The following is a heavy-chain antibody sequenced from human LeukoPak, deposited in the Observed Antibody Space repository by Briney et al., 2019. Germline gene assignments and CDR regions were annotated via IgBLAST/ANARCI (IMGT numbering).Heavy chain of an antibody. CDR1: GFTFSSYA. CDR3: AKQKGYCSGGSCYYSDY. Sequence: GGSLTLSCAASGFTFSSYAMSWVRQAPGKGLEWVSTLSGSGASTSYAGSVKGRFTISRDNSKNTLYLQMNSLRAEDTARYYCAKQKGYCSGGSCYYSDYWGQGTLVTVSS. V-gene: IGHV3-23*01. J-gene: IGHJ4*02. D-gene: IGHD2-15*01. CDR2: LSGSGAST.